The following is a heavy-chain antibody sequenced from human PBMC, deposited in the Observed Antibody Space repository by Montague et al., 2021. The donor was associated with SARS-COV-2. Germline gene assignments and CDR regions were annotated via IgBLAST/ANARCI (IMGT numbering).Heavy chain of an antibody. D-gene: IGHD1-14*01. CDR1: GYRFSTYW. Sequence: QSGAEVKKPGESLRISCKGSGYRFSTYWIGWVRQMPGKGLEWMGIIYPGDSDTRYSPSFQGQVTISADKSITTAYLQWSSLKASDTAMYYCARLRGQFLRNYASDIWGQGTMVTVSS. J-gene: IGHJ3*02. CDR2: IYPGDSDT. CDR3: ARLRGQFLRNYASDI. V-gene: IGHV5-51*01.